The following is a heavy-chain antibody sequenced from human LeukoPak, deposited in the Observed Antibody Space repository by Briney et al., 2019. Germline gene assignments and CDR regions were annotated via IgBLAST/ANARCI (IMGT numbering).Heavy chain of an antibody. J-gene: IGHJ5*02. D-gene: IGHD2-2*01. CDR2: MNPNSGDT. V-gene: IGHV1-8*01. Sequence: ASVKVSCKAPGYTFTSYDINWVRQATGQGLEWMGWMNPNSGDTGYAQKFQGRVTMTRNTSISTAYMELSSLRSEDTAVYYCARRVMDCSSTSCSNWFDPWGQGTLVTVSS. CDR1: GYTFTSYD. CDR3: ARRVMDCSSTSCSNWFDP.